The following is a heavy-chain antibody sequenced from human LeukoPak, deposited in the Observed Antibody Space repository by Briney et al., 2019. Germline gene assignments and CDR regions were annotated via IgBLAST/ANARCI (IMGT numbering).Heavy chain of an antibody. CDR1: GFTFSGSA. CDR3: TTSYEYGSGSYLSYYYYYYMDV. J-gene: IGHJ6*03. Sequence: GGSLRLSCAASGFTFSGSAMHWVRQASGKGLEWVGRIRSKANSYATAYAASVKGRFTISRDDSKNTAYLQMNSLKTEDTAVYYCTTSYEYGSGSYLSYYYYYYMDVWGKGTTVTISS. D-gene: IGHD3-10*01. V-gene: IGHV3-73*01. CDR2: IRSKANSYAT.